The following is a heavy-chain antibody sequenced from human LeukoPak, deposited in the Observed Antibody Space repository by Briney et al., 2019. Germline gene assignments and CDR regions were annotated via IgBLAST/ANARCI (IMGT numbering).Heavy chain of an antibody. V-gene: IGHV4-61*02. D-gene: IGHD3-9*01. CDR2: IYTSGST. CDR3: ARDLTGDAFDI. Sequence: KSSETLSLTCTVSGGSISSGSYYWSWIRQPAGKGLEWIGRIYTSGSTNYNPSLKSRVTISVDTSKNQFSLKLSSVTAADTAVYYCARDLTGDAFDIWGQGTMVTVSS. J-gene: IGHJ3*02. CDR1: GGSISSGSYY.